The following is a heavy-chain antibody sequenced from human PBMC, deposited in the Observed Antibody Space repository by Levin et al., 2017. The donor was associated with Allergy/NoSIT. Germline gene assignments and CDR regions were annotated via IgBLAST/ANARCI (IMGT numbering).Heavy chain of an antibody. CDR2: IYYSGST. CDR3: ARDNKYSSSSFSYYDYGMDV. D-gene: IGHD6-6*01. V-gene: IGHV4-31*03. CDR1: GGSISSGGYY. J-gene: IGHJ6*02. Sequence: SETLSLTCTVSGGSISSGGYYWSWIRQHPGKGLEWIRYIYYSGSTYYNPSLKSRVTISVDTSKNQFSLKLSSVTAADTAVYYCARDNKYSSSSFSYYDYGMDVWGQGTTVTVSS.